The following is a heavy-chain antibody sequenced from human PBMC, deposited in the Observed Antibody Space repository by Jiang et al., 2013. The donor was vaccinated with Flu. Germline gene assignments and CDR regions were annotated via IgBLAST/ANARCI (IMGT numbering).Heavy chain of an antibody. D-gene: IGHD3-16*02. CDR2: IVPIFGTT. V-gene: IGHV1-69*01. J-gene: IGHJ3*02. CDR3: ARSVTRADAFNI. Sequence: QLVESGAEVKKPGSSVKVSCKASGSTVSSFTITWVRQAPGQGLEWVGVIVPIFGTTKYAQKFQGRVTITADESTGTAYMELSSLRPEDTAVYYCARSVTRADAFNIWGRGTMITVSS. CDR1: GSTVSSFT.